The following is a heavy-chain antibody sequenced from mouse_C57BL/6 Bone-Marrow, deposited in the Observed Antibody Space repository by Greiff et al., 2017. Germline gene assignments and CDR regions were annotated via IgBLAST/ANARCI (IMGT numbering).Heavy chain of an antibody. J-gene: IGHJ2*01. D-gene: IGHD1-1*01. CDR1: GYTFTDYY. CDR3: ALYYYGSSYFDY. V-gene: IGHV1-19*01. Sequence: EVKLQESGPVLVKPGASVKMSCKASGYTFTDYYMNWVKQSHGNSLEWIGVINPYNGGTSYNQKFKGKATLTVDKSSSTAYMELNSLTSEDSAVYYCALYYYGSSYFDYGGQGTTLTVSS. CDR2: INPYNGGT.